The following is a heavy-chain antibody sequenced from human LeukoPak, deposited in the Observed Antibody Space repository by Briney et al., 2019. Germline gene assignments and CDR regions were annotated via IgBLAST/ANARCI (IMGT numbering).Heavy chain of an antibody. D-gene: IGHD6-19*01. Sequence: ASVKVSCKASNYTFSKYGVSWVRQAPGQGLEWMGWISGFDGDTKSAQKFQDRVTMTIDTSTNTAYMEMTSLRSDDTAVYFCARGHRNRSGWPVDYWGQGTLVTVSS. CDR1: NYTFSKYG. CDR2: ISGFDGDT. J-gene: IGHJ4*02. CDR3: ARGHRNRSGWPVDY. V-gene: IGHV1-18*01.